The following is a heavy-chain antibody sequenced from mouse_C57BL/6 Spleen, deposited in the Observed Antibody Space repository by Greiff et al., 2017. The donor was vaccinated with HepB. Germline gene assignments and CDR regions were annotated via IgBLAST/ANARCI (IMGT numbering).Heavy chain of an antibody. CDR1: GYTFTSYG. CDR2: IYPRSGNT. Sequence: QVQLQQSGAELARPGASVKLSCKASGYTFTSYGISWVKQRTGQGLEWIGEIYPRSGNTYYNEKFKGKATLTADKSSSTAYMELRSLTSEDSAVYFCAYYGNQAWFAYWGQGTLVTVSA. J-gene: IGHJ3*01. CDR3: AYYGNQAWFAY. D-gene: IGHD2-1*01. V-gene: IGHV1-81*01.